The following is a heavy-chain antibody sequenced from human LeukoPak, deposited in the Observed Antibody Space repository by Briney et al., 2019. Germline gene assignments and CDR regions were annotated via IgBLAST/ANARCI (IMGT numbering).Heavy chain of an antibody. CDR3: ARDNSKVFDGDYAENWFDP. CDR2: INPNSGGT. CDR1: GYTFTGYY. J-gene: IGHJ5*02. Sequence: ASVKVSCKASGYTFTGYYMHWVRQAPGQGLEWMGWINPNSGGTNYAQKFQGWVTMTRDTSISTAYMELSSLRSEDTAVYYCARDNSKVFDGDYAENWFDPWGQGTLVTVSS. V-gene: IGHV1-2*04. D-gene: IGHD4-17*01.